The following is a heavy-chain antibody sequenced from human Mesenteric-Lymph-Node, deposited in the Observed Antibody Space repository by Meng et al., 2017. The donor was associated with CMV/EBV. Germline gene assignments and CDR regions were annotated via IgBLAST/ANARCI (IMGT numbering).Heavy chain of an antibody. CDR3: ARDWDVAAEYGMDV. CDR1: GFTVNTNY. V-gene: IGHV3-53*01. CDR2: IYSGGST. D-gene: IGHD6-13*01. J-gene: IGHJ6*02. Sequence: GESLKISCAASGFTVNTNYMTWVRQAPGKGLEWVSVIYSGGSTYYADSVKGRFTISRDNSKNTLYLQMNSLRAEDTAVYYCARDWDVAAEYGMDVWGQGTTVTVSS.